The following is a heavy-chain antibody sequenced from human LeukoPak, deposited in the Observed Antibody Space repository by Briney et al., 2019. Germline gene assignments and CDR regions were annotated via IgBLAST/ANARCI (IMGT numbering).Heavy chain of an antibody. V-gene: IGHV3-23*01. Sequence: PGGSLRLSCAASGFTFSSFAMTWVRQAPGKGLEWVSGISGSGGSTYYADSVKGRFTISRDNSKNTLYLQMNSLRAEDTAVYYCAKEGYYYDSSGYVGYWGQGTLVTVSS. CDR2: ISGSGGST. CDR3: AKEGYYYDSSGYVGY. CDR1: GFTFSSFA. J-gene: IGHJ4*02. D-gene: IGHD3-22*01.